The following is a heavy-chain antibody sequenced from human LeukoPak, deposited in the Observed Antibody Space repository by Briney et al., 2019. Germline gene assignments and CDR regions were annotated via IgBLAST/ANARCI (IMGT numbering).Heavy chain of an antibody. V-gene: IGHV4-39*07. J-gene: IGHJ4*02. Sequence: PSETLSLTCTVSGGSISSSSYYWGWIRQPPGKGLEWIGSIYYSGSTYYNPSLKSRVTISVDTSKNQFSLKLSSVTAADTAVYYCARDLSPEPPLYFDYWGQGTLVTVSS. D-gene: IGHD1-14*01. CDR1: GGSISSSSYY. CDR3: ARDLSPEPPLYFDY. CDR2: IYYSGST.